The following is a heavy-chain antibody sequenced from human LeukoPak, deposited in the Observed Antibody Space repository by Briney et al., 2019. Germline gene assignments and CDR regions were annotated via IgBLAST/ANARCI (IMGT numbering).Heavy chain of an antibody. V-gene: IGHV4-59*08. D-gene: IGHD3-10*01. Sequence: SETLSLTCAVHGGSFSGYYWSWIRQPPGKGLEWIGYIYYSGSTNYNPSLKSRVTISVDTSKNQFSLKLSSVTAADTAVYYCARNRGLWFGEYFDYWGQGTLVTVSS. CDR3: ARNRGLWFGEYFDY. J-gene: IGHJ4*02. CDR2: IYYSGST. CDR1: GGSFSGYY.